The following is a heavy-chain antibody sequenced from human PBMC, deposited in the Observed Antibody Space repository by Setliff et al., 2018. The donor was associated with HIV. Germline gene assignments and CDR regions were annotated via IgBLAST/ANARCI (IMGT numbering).Heavy chain of an antibody. CDR1: GFTVSSNY. J-gene: IGHJ5*02. Sequence: GGSLRLSCAASGFTVSSNYMNWVRQAPGKGLEWVSYISSSSSYTHYADSVKGRFTISRDNSKNTLYLQLNSLRAEDTAVYYCARVRYCSGGSCYGGEHWFDPWGQGTLVTSPQ. D-gene: IGHD2-15*01. V-gene: IGHV3-21*04. CDR3: ARVRYCSGGSCYGGEHWFDP. CDR2: ISSSSSYT.